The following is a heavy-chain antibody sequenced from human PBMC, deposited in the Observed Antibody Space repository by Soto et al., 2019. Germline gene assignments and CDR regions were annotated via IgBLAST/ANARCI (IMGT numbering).Heavy chain of an antibody. V-gene: IGHV4-59*01. CDR3: ARMGRDIVVVVAATRPKVLEDWFDP. CDR1: GVSISSYY. CDR2: IYYSGST. Sequence: SETLSLTCTVSGVSISSYYWSWIRQPPGKGLEWIGYIYYSGSTNYNPSLKSRVTISVDTSKNQFSLKLSSVTAADTAVYYCARMGRDIVVVVAATRPKVLEDWFDPWGQGTLVTSPQ. J-gene: IGHJ5*02. D-gene: IGHD2-15*01.